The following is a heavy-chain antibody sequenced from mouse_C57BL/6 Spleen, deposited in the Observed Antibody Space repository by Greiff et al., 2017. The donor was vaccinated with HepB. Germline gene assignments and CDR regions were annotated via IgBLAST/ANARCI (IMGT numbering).Heavy chain of an antibody. CDR3: ARDEYDGAMDY. CDR1: GYTFTDYY. J-gene: IGHJ4*01. Sequence: VLLQQSGAELVRPGASVMLSCKASGYTFTDYYINWVKQRPGQGLEWIARIYPGSGNTYYNGKFKGKATLTAENSPSTAYRPISSLTSEYSAVYFCARDEYDGAMDYWGKGRSVTVSS. CDR2: IYPGSGNT. D-gene: IGHD2-4*01. V-gene: IGHV1-76*01.